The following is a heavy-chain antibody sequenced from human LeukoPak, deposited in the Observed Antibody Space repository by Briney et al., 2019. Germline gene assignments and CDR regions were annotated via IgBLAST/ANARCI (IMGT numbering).Heavy chain of an antibody. CDR1: GGSFSGYY. CDR3: ASVSVPAAMRWFDP. J-gene: IGHJ5*02. CDR2: INHSGST. Sequence: SETLSLTCAVYGGSFSGYYWSWIRQPPGKGLEWIGEINHSGSTNYNPSLKSRVTISVDTSKNQFSLKLSSVTAADTAVYYCASVSVPAAMRWFDPWGQGTLVTVSS. V-gene: IGHV4-34*01. D-gene: IGHD2-2*01.